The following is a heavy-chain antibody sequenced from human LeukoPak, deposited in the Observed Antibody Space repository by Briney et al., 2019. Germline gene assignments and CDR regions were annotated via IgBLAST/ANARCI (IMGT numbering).Heavy chain of an antibody. CDR3: ATSGGSELFDY. V-gene: IGHV3-53*01. CDR1: GFTVSSNY. J-gene: IGHJ4*02. D-gene: IGHD1-1*01. CDR2: IYSGGST. Sequence: GGSLRLSCAASGFTVSSNYMSWVRQAPGKGREWVSVIYSGGSTYYADSVKGRFTISRDNSKNTLYLQMNSLRAEDTAVYYCATSGGSELFDYWGQGTLVTVSS.